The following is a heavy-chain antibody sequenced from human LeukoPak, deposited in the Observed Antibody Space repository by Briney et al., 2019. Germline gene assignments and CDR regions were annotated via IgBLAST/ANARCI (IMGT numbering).Heavy chain of an antibody. D-gene: IGHD3-22*01. CDR3: ARGRGRKYYYDPH. V-gene: IGHV1-8*01. CDR2: MNPNSGNT. Sequence: GASVKVSCKASGYTFTSYDINRVRQATGQGREWMGWMNPNSGNTGYAKKFQGRVTMTRNTSIRTAYMELSSLRSEDRAVYYCARGRGRKYYYDPHWGQGTLVTVSS. CDR1: GYTFTSYD. J-gene: IGHJ4*02.